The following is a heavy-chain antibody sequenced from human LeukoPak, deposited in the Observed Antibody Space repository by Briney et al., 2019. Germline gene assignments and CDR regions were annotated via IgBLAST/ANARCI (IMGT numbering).Heavy chain of an antibody. CDR3: ARILDSSGYYYYFDY. D-gene: IGHD3-22*01. J-gene: IGHJ4*02. Sequence: ASVKVSCKASGGTFSSYAISWVRQAPGQGLEWMGRIIPILGIANYAQKFQGRVTITADKSTSTAYMELSSLRSEDTAVYYCARILDSSGYYYYFDYWGQGTLVTVSS. CDR1: GGTFSSYA. V-gene: IGHV1-69*04. CDR2: IIPILGIA.